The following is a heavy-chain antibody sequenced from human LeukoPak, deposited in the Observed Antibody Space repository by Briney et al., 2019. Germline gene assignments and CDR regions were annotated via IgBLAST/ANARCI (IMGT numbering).Heavy chain of an antibody. V-gene: IGHV4-39*05. CDR3: AAVTKTVGVAWFDP. D-gene: IGHD4-17*01. CDR2: IFYDGST. CDR1: LGSPSGGDYS. J-gene: IGHJ5*02. Sequence: PPGTPCLTPAVSLGSPSGGDYSSGWFRPPPEKGPEWIWSIFYDGSTSSNPPPKRRATLSVDTPKNQFSLKGSSLTAADTPPYYCAAVTKTVGVAWFDPWGQGTLVTVSS.